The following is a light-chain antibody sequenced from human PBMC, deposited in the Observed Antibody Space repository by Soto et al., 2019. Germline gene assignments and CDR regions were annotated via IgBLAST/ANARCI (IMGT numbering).Light chain of an antibody. CDR1: SSDVGGYNY. Sequence: QSDLTQPPSASGSPGHSVTISCTGTSSDVGGYNYVSWYQQHPGKAPKLMISEVSKRPSGVPDRFSGSKSGNTASLTVSGLQAEDEADYYCSSFAGNNNLVFGGGTKLTVL. J-gene: IGLJ2*01. CDR3: SSFAGNNNLV. CDR2: EVS. V-gene: IGLV2-8*01.